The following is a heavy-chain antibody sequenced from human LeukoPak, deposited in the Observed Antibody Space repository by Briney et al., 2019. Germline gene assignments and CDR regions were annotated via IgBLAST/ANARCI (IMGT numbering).Heavy chain of an antibody. J-gene: IGHJ6*02. V-gene: IGHV3-30-3*01. CDR3: AREALSGMIRSEHGTDG. CDR2: ISHDGSHK. CDR1: GFTFSTYG. D-gene: IGHD2-15*01. Sequence: GRSLRLSCAASGFTFSTYGMHWVRQAPGKGLEWVAVISHDGSHKYYGDSVKGRFTISRDNSKNTLSLQVNSLRAEDTALYYCAREALSGMIRSEHGTDGCCQGSTVIVSS.